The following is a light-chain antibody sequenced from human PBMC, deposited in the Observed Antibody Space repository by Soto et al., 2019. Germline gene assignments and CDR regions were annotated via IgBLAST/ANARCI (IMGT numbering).Light chain of an antibody. CDR3: SSYTSSSTSVV. Sequence: QSVLTQPASVSGSPGQSITISCTGTSSDVGGYNYVSWYQQHPGKAPKLMIYDVSNRPSGVSNRFSGSKSGNTDSLTISGLQAEYEADYYCSSYTSSSTSVVFGGGTKLTVL. V-gene: IGLV2-14*01. CDR1: SSDVGGYNY. CDR2: DVS. J-gene: IGLJ2*01.